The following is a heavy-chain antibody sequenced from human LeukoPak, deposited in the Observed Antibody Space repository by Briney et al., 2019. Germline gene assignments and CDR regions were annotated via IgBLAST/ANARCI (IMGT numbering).Heavy chain of an antibody. D-gene: IGHD6-13*01. CDR1: GFTFSSYW. V-gene: IGHV3-74*01. CDR2: INNDGSSK. J-gene: IGHJ4*02. CDR3: ARGVRGSWLSY. Sequence: GGSLRLSCAASGFTFSSYWMYWVRQDPGKGLVWVSRINNDGSSKNYADSVKGRFTISRHNSKNTLYLQMNSLRVEDTAVYYCARGVRGSWLSYWGQGSLVTVSS.